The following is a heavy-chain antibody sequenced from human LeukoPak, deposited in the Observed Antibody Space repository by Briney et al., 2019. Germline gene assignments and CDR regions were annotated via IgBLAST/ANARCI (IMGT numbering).Heavy chain of an antibody. Sequence: GGSLRLSCAASGFTVSSNYMSWVRQAPGKGLGWVSVIYSGGSTYYADSVKGRFTISRDNSKNTLYLQMNSLRAEDTAVYYCARDRNGYYYGMDVWGQGTTVTVSS. CDR1: GFTVSSNY. CDR2: IYSGGST. V-gene: IGHV3-53*01. CDR3: ARDRNGYYYGMDV. J-gene: IGHJ6*02.